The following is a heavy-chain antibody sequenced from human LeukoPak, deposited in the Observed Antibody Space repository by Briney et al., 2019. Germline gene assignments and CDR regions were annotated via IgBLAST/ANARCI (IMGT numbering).Heavy chain of an antibody. D-gene: IGHD1-1*01. CDR3: AKVGPAWNWNYLYY. CDR2: ISGSGGST. V-gene: IGHV3-23*01. CDR1: GFTFSSYA. Sequence: GGSLRLSCAAAGFTFSSYAMSWVRQAPGKGLEWVSAISGSGGSTYYADSVKGRFTISRDNSKNTLYLQMNSLRAEDTAVYYCAKVGPAWNWNYLYYWGQGTLVTVSS. J-gene: IGHJ4*02.